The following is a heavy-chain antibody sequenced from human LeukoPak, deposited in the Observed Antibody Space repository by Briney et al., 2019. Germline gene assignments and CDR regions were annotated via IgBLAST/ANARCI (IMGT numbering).Heavy chain of an antibody. V-gene: IGHV4-61*05. CDR1: GGSISSSSYY. D-gene: IGHD2-15*01. J-gene: IGHJ5*02. Sequence: SETLSLTCTVSGGSISSSSYYWGWIRQPPGKGLEWIGYIYYSGSTNYNPSLKSRVTISVDTSKNQFSLKLSSVTAADTAVYYCAGTPNWFDPWGQGTLVTVSS. CDR3: AGTPNWFDP. CDR2: IYYSGST.